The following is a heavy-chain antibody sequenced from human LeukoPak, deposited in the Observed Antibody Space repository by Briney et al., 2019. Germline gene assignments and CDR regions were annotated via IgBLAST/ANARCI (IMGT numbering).Heavy chain of an antibody. CDR1: GGSFSGYY. Sequence: PSETLSLTCAVYGGSFSGYYWSWIRQPPGKGLEWIGEINHSGSTNYNPSLESRVTISVDTSKNQFSLKLSSVTAADTAVYYCARDTTYYDFWSGYPDYWGQGTLVTVSS. CDR2: INHSGST. D-gene: IGHD3-3*01. CDR3: ARDTTYYDFWSGYPDY. J-gene: IGHJ4*02. V-gene: IGHV4-34*01.